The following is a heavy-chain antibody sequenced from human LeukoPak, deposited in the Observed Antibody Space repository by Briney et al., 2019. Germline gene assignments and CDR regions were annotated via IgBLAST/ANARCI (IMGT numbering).Heavy chain of an antibody. V-gene: IGHV3-30*03. J-gene: IGHJ4*02. Sequence: GRSLRLSRAASGFTFSNYGMHWVRQAPGKGLVWVALISYDGSETYYADSVKGRFTISRDNSKNKLYVQMNSLRAEDTAVYYCARGAYSSGWTTFDYWGQGILVTVSS. CDR3: ARGAYSSGWTTFDY. CDR2: ISYDGSET. CDR1: GFTFSNYG. D-gene: IGHD6-19*01.